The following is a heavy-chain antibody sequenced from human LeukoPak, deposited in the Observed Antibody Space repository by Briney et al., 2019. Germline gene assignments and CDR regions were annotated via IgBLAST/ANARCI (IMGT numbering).Heavy chain of an antibody. D-gene: IGHD1-26*01. Sequence: GGSLRLSCVASGFTFSSYAMHWVRQAPGKGLEYVSAISSNGVSTYYANSVKGRFTISRDNSKNTLYLQMGSLRAEDMAVYYCARDNSVGGIAWWFDPWGQGTLVTVSS. CDR2: ISSNGVST. CDR3: ARDNSVGGIAWWFDP. CDR1: GFTFSSYA. J-gene: IGHJ5*02. V-gene: IGHV3-64*01.